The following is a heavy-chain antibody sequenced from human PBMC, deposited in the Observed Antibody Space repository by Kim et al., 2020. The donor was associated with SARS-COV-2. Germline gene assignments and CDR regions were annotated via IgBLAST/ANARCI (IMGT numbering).Heavy chain of an antibody. V-gene: IGHV4-31*03. Sequence: SETLSLTCTVSGDSICSGTYYWGWIRQLPGKGLEWIGYIYYSGSTYYNPSLKSRITISVDASKNQFSLNLTSVTAADTAVYYCARTGYSNYESDYWGQGTLVTVSS. CDR2: IYYSGST. CDR3: ARTGYSNYESDY. J-gene: IGHJ4*02. D-gene: IGHD4-4*01. CDR1: GDSICSGTYY.